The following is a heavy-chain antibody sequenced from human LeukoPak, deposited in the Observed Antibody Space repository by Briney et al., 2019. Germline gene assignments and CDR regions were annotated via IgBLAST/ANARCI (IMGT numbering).Heavy chain of an antibody. CDR2: INIDGRST. Sequence: PGGSLRLSCAASGFTFSSYWMHWVRQVPGKGLLWVSRINIDGRSTSNAPSVTGRFTMSRDNAKNTVYLQMNSLRAEDTAVYYCVRDVWGDRDGFFEYWGQGTLVTVSS. D-gene: IGHD2-21*02. CDR1: GFTFSSYW. CDR3: VRDVWGDRDGFFEY. V-gene: IGHV3-74*01. J-gene: IGHJ4*01.